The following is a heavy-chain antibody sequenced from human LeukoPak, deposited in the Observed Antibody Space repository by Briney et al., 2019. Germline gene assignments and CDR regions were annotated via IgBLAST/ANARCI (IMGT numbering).Heavy chain of an antibody. Sequence: GGSLRLSCAASRFTFDDYGMSWVRQAPGKGLEWVSGIDWNGGSTGYADSVKGRFTIPRDNAKNSLYLQMNSLRAEDTALYYCARARGSSTTYYYHYMDVWGKGTTVTVSS. V-gene: IGHV3-20*04. CDR2: IDWNGGST. CDR1: RFTFDDYG. CDR3: ARARGSSTTYYYHYMDV. J-gene: IGHJ6*03. D-gene: IGHD6-6*01.